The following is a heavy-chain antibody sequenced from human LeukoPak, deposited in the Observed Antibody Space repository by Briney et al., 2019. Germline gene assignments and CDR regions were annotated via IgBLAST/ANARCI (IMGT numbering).Heavy chain of an antibody. V-gene: IGHV4-59*08. CDR1: GDSINNYY. CDR3: AKWSSTLKAFDF. D-gene: IGHD2-8*01. J-gene: IGHJ4*02. Sequence: SETLSLTCSVSGDSINNYYWNWIRQPPGKELEWIGYTHYTGNTKSNPSLKSRVTTSVDTSKSQFSLKLSSVTAADTAVYYCAKWSSTLKAFDFWGQGILVVVSS. CDR2: THYTGNT.